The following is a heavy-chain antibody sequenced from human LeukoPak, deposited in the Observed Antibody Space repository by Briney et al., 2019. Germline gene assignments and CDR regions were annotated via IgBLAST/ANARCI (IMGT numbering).Heavy chain of an antibody. D-gene: IGHD3-10*01. V-gene: IGHV1-69*05. CDR2: IIPIFGTA. CDR1: GGTFSSYA. Sequence: SVKVPCKASGGTFSSYAISWVRQAPGQGLEWMGGIIPIFGTANYAQKFQGRVTITTDESTSTAYMELSSLRSEDTAVYYCASARSGSYYDWFDPWGQGTLVTVSS. CDR3: ASARSGSYYDWFDP. J-gene: IGHJ5*02.